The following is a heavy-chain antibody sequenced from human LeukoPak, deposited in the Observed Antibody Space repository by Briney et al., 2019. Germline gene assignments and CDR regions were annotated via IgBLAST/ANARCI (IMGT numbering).Heavy chain of an antibody. CDR1: GYTFTNYG. Sequence: APVKVSCKASGYTFTNYGISWVRQAPGQGLEWMGWISAYNGHTNYAQHLQGRVTMTTDTSTSTAYMELRSLRSDDTAVYYCARDLDYYDSSGSGWFDPWGQGTLVTVSS. D-gene: IGHD3-22*01. J-gene: IGHJ5*02. CDR2: ISAYNGHT. CDR3: ARDLDYYDSSGSGWFDP. V-gene: IGHV1-18*01.